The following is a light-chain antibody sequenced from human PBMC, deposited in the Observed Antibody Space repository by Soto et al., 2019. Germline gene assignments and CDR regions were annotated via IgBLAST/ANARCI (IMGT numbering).Light chain of an antibody. CDR1: QSIKNL. Sequence: EILITQSPTTLSVSQGEGATLSCMASQSIKNLLAWYQQRPGQSPRLLFYGTSTRATGVPARFSGSGSGTEFTLAISSLQSEDFAVYYCQQYDNWPITFGQGTRLE. V-gene: IGKV3-15*01. CDR3: QQYDNWPIT. J-gene: IGKJ5*01. CDR2: GTS.